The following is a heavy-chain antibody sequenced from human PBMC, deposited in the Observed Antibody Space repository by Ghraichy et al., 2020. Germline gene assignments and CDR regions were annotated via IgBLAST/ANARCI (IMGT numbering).Heavy chain of an antibody. D-gene: IGHD1-26*01. J-gene: IGHJ3*02. CDR2: IYYSGST. Sequence: ESLNISCTVSGSSISSSNFYWGWIRQPPGKGLEWIGSIYYSGSTWYNPSLKSRVTISVDTSKNHFSLKLSSVTAADTAVYYCARHGGSGSYYRNTFDIWGQGTMVTVSS. CDR3: ARHGGSGSYYRNTFDI. V-gene: IGHV4-39*01. CDR1: GSSISSSNFY.